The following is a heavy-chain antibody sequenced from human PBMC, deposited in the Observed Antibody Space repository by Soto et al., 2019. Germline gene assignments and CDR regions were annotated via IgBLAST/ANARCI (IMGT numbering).Heavy chain of an antibody. CDR3: AKDGDYLPDY. CDR1: GFTFSSYG. CDR2: ISYDGSNK. V-gene: IGHV3-30*18. D-gene: IGHD4-17*01. J-gene: IGHJ4*02. Sequence: GGSLRLSCAASGFTFSSYGMHWVRQAPGKGLEWVAVISYDGSNKYYVDSVKGRFTISRDNSKNTLYLQMNSLRAEDTAVYYCAKDGDYLPDYWGQGTLVTVSS.